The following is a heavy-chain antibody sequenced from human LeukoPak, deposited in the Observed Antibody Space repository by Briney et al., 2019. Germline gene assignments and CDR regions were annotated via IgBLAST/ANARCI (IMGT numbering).Heavy chain of an antibody. Sequence: SETLSLTCTVSGGSISSSSHYWGWIRQPPGKGLEWIGSIYYSGSTYYNPSLKSRVTISVDTSKNQFSLKLSSVTAADTAVYYCARHSRRSSSWYGDWYFDLWGRGTLVTVSS. J-gene: IGHJ2*01. CDR1: GGSISSSSHY. V-gene: IGHV4-39*01. D-gene: IGHD6-13*01. CDR3: ARHSRRSSSWYGDWYFDL. CDR2: IYYSGST.